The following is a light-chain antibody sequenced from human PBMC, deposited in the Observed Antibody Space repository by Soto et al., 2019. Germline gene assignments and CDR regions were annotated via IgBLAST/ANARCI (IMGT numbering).Light chain of an antibody. J-gene: IGKJ1*01. V-gene: IGKV1-33*01. Sequence: DIQMIQSPSSLSASVGDRVTITCQASQEISNYLNWYQQKPGKAPKLLIYDASNLERGVPSRFSGRGSGTDFTFTISSLKPEDFATYYCQQYDHLPRTFGRGTKVEIK. CDR2: DAS. CDR3: QQYDHLPRT. CDR1: QEISNY.